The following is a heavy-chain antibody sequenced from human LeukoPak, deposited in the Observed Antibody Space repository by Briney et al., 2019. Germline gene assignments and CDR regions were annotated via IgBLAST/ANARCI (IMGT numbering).Heavy chain of an antibody. CDR3: ARDGGGPDAFDI. CDR2: ISSSSSYI. J-gene: IGHJ3*02. CDR1: GFTFSSYS. Sequence: GGSLRLSCAASGFTFSSYSMNWVRQAPGKGLEWVSSISSSSSYIYYADSVKGRFTISRDNAKNSLYLQMNSLRAEDTAVYYCARDGGGPDAFDIWGQGTMVTVSS. V-gene: IGHV3-21*01.